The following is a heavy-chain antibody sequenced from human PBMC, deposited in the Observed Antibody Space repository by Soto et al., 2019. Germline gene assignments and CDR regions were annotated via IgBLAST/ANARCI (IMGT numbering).Heavy chain of an antibody. J-gene: IGHJ4*02. D-gene: IGHD5-18*01. Sequence: EVQLVQSGAEVKKPGESLKISCKGSGYSFSTYWIGWVRQMPGKGLEGMGIIYPGDSDTRYNPSFQGQVTISADKSISTAYLQWNSLKASDTAMYYCARGTPRSYTVMVYFDYWGQGTLVTVSS. CDR1: GYSFSTYW. V-gene: IGHV5-51*01. CDR2: IYPGDSDT. CDR3: ARGTPRSYTVMVYFDY.